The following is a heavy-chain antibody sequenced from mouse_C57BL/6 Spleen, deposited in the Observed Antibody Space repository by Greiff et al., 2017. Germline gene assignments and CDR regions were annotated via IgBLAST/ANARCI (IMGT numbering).Heavy chain of an antibody. CDR2: IYPGSGST. V-gene: IGHV1-55*01. CDR3: AKPPVIDRYFDY. Sequence: QVQLQQPGAELVKPGASVKMSCKASGYTFTSYWITWVKQRPGQGLEWIGDIYPGSGSTNYNEKFKSKATLTVDTSSSTAYMQLSSLTSEDSAVYYCAKPPVIDRYFDYWGQGTTLTVSS. CDR1: GYTFTSYW. J-gene: IGHJ2*01.